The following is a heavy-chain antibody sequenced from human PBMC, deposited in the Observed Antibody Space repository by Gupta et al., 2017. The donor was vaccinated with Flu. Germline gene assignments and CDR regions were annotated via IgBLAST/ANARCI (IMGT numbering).Heavy chain of an antibody. Sequence: EVQLVESGGGLVQPGGSLRLPCAASGFTFSSYWMHWVRQAPGKGLVWVSRINSDGSSTSYADSVKGRFTISRDNAKNTLYLQMNSLRAEDTAVYYCASEEGDYYDSSGHSTWGQGTLVTVSS. V-gene: IGHV3-74*01. CDR2: INSDGSST. J-gene: IGHJ5*02. D-gene: IGHD3-22*01. CDR1: GFTFSSYW. CDR3: ASEEGDYYDSSGHST.